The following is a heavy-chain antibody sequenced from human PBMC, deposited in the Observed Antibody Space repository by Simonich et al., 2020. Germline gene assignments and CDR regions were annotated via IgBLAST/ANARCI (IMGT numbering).Heavy chain of an antibody. Sequence: QVQLQQWGAGLLKPSETLSLTCAVYGGSFSGHYWSRIRQPPGQGLGWIGEINHSGSTNYNQTLKSRVTISVDTSKNQFSLKLSSVTAADTAGYYCARCGLVNYDILTGYHNWFDPWGQGTLVTVSS. CDR3: ARCGLVNYDILTGYHNWFDP. CDR2: INHSGST. D-gene: IGHD3-9*01. CDR1: GGSFSGHY. J-gene: IGHJ5*02. V-gene: IGHV4-34*01.